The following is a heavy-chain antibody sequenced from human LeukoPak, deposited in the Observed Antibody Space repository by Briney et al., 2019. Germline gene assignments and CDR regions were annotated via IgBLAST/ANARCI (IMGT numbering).Heavy chain of an antibody. Sequence: SETFSLIFTVSGDSISSSLYYWGWIRQPPGKGLDWIGRMDFRGTTYNNPSTRSRVTSSGGTSKNQFSLKLNSVTAADTAVFYCARHSTAYNYGHPPFDHWGLEPRLRVSS. J-gene: IGHJ4*02. CDR2: MDFRGTT. V-gene: IGHV4-39*01. CDR3: ARHSTAYNYGHPPFDH. D-gene: IGHD5-24*01. CDR1: GDSISSSLYY.